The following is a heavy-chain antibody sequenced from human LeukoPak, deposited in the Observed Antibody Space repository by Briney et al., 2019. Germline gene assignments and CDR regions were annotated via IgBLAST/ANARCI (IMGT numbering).Heavy chain of an antibody. CDR1: GYTFTSYY. V-gene: IGHV1-46*01. Sequence: GASVKVSCKASGYTFTSYYMHWVRQAPGQGLEWMGIINPSGGSTSYAQKFQGRVTMTRDTSTGTVYMELSSLRSEDTAVYYCARDFLPLRFLEWLLGYWGQGTLVTVSS. CDR2: INPSGGST. CDR3: ARDFLPLRFLEWLLGY. D-gene: IGHD3-3*01. J-gene: IGHJ4*02.